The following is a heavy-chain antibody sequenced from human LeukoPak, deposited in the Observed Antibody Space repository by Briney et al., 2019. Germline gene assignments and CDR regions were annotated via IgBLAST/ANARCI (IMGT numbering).Heavy chain of an antibody. CDR1: GYTFSSYY. D-gene: IGHD5-18*01. J-gene: IGHJ4*02. CDR3: ARVEGLTATVTD. V-gene: IGHV1-46*01. CDR2: IITSAGST. Sequence: ASVKVSCKASGYTFSSYYMHWVRQAPGQGLEWMGLIITSAGSTTYAQNFQGRVTLTRDTSTSTVYMEMSSLRSEDTAVYYCARVEGLTATVTDWGQGTLVTVSS.